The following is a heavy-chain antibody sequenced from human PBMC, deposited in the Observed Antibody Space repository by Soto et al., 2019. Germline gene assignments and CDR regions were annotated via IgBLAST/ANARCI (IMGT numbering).Heavy chain of an antibody. CDR1: GFTFDNYG. CDR3: AKDLDVVVVVTATRGLDV. D-gene: IGHD2-15*01. J-gene: IGHJ6*02. CDR2: ISYDGSKK. V-gene: IGHV3-30*18. Sequence: WGSLRLSCAASGFTFDNYGLHWVRQAPGKGLEWVAVISYDGSKKFYADSVTGRFTISRDNSKNTLYLQMNTLRVEDTAVYYCAKDLDVVVVVTATRGLDVWGRGTTVTVSS.